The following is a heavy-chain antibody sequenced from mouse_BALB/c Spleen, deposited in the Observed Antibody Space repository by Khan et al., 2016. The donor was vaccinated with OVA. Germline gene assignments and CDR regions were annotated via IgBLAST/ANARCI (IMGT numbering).Heavy chain of an antibody. CDR3: ARIKKIVATYFDY. CDR1: GYTFTSYW. Sequence: QVQLQQSGAELVKAGASVKMSCKASGYTFTSYWMHWVKQRLGKGLEWFAETNPTNGRTYYNEKFKSKATLTVDKSSSTAYMLRSGPTFDDSAVYYWARIKKIVATYFDYWGQGTTLTVSS. V-gene: IGHV1S81*02. D-gene: IGHD1-1*01. J-gene: IGHJ2*01. CDR2: TNPTNGRT.